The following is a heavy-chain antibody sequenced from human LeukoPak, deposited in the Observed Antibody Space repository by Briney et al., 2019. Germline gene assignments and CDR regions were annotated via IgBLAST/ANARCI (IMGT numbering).Heavy chain of an antibody. Sequence: GGSLRLSRAASKFTFSTYALSWVRQAPGKGLEWVSALSGSGDNTYYADSVKGRFTISRDNSKNTLYLQMNSLRAEDTAVYYCARGGGSYLDYWGQGTLVTVSS. CDR2: LSGSGDNT. D-gene: IGHD1-26*01. J-gene: IGHJ4*02. CDR3: ARGGGSYLDY. CDR1: KFTFSTYA. V-gene: IGHV3-23*01.